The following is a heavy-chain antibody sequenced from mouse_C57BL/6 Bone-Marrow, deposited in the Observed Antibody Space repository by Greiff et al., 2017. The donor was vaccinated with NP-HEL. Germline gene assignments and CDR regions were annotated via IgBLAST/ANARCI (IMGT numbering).Heavy chain of an antibody. CDR1: GYTFTSYW. V-gene: IGHV1-61*01. D-gene: IGHD1-1*01. CDR3: ATSNYYGSSYDWFAY. Sequence: QVQLQQPGAELVRPGSSVKLSCKASGYTFTSYWMDWVKQRPGQGLEWIGNIYPSDIETHYNQKFKDKATLTVDKSSSTAYMQLSSLTSEDSAVYDCATSNYYGSSYDWFAYWGQGTLVTVSA. CDR2: IYPSDIET. J-gene: IGHJ3*01.